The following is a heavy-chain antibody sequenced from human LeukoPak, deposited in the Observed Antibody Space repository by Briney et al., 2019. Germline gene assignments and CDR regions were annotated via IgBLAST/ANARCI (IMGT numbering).Heavy chain of an antibody. D-gene: IGHD5-18*01. CDR1: GFTFSSYG. CDR2: ISYDGSNK. J-gene: IGHJ4*02. Sequence: GGSLRLSCAASGFTFSSYGMHWVRQAPGKGLEWVAVISYDGSNKYYADSVKGRFTISRDNSKNTLYLQMNNLRAEDTAVYYCAKDVGVSEDTAILDYWGQGTLVTVSS. CDR3: AKDVGVSEDTAILDY. V-gene: IGHV3-30*18.